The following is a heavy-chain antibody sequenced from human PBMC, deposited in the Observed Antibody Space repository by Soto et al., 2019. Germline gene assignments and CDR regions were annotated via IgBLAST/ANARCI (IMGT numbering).Heavy chain of an antibody. Sequence: QVQLVESGGGVVQPGRSLRLSCAASGFTFSSYAMHWVRQAPGKGLEWVAVISYDGSNKYYADSVKGRFTISRDNSKNTLYLQMNSLRAEDTAVYYCARDMREYQLLLFDYWGQGTLVTVSS. V-gene: IGHV3-30-3*01. CDR1: GFTFSSYA. CDR2: ISYDGSNK. CDR3: ARDMREYQLLLFDY. D-gene: IGHD2-2*01. J-gene: IGHJ4*02.